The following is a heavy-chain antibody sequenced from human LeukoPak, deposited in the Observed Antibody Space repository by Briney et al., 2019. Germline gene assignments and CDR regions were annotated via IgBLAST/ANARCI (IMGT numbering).Heavy chain of an antibody. D-gene: IGHD3-10*01. Sequence: SQTLSLTCTVSGGSISSGGYYWSWIRQHPGKGLEWIGYIYYSGSTYYNPSLKSRVTISVDTSKNQFSLKLSSVTAADTAVYYCARHYPRSADAFDIWGQGTMVTVSS. V-gene: IGHV4-31*03. J-gene: IGHJ3*02. CDR1: GGSISSGGYY. CDR2: IYYSGST. CDR3: ARHYPRSADAFDI.